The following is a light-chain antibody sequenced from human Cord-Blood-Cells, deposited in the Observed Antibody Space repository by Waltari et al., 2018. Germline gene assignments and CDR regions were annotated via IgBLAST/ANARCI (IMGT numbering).Light chain of an antibody. J-gene: IGLJ3*02. CDR3: SSYTSSSTWV. Sequence: QSALTQPASVSGSPGQSITISCTGTSSDVGGYNYVSWYQQHPGKAPKLMIYDVSKRPSGVSNCFSGSKSGKTASLTISGLQAEDEADYYCSSYTSSSTWVFGGGTKLTVL. CDR2: DVS. CDR1: SSDVGGYNY. V-gene: IGLV2-14*01.